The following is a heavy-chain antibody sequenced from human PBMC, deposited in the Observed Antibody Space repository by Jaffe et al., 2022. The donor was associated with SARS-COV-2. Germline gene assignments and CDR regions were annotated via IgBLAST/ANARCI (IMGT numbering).Heavy chain of an antibody. CDR2: IYYSGST. Sequence: QLQLQESGPGLVKPSETLSLTCTVSGGSISSSSYYWGWIRQPPGKGLEWIGSIYYSGSTYYNPSLKSRVTISVDTSKNQFSLKLSSVTAADTAVYYCASYCSSTSCYALYYYMDVWGKGTTVTVSS. V-gene: IGHV4-39*01. CDR3: ASYCSSTSCYALYYYMDV. D-gene: IGHD2-2*01. J-gene: IGHJ6*03. CDR1: GGSISSSSYY.